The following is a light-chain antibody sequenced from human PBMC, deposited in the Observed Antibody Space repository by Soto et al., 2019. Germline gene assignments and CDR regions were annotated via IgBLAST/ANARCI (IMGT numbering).Light chain of an antibody. CDR1: QSISSW. Sequence: DIHMTHSPSTLSASVGDRVTITCRASQSISSWLDSYQQKPRKAPKLLIYDASSLESGVPSRFSGSGSGTEFTLTISSLQPDDFATYYCQQYNSYWTFGQGTKVDIK. J-gene: IGKJ1*01. CDR2: DAS. CDR3: QQYNSYWT. V-gene: IGKV1-5*01.